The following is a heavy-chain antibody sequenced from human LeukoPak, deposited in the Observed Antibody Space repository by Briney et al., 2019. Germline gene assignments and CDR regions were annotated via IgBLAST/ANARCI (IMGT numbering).Heavy chain of an antibody. CDR1: GGTFSSYA. Sequence: TVKVSCKASGGTFSSYAISWVRQAPGQGLEWMGGIIPIFGTANYAQKFQGRVTITADESTSTAYMELSSLRSEDTAVYYCARVTYDSSGYMWYYFDYWGQGTLVTVSS. V-gene: IGHV1-69*13. CDR2: IIPIFGTA. J-gene: IGHJ4*02. D-gene: IGHD3-22*01. CDR3: ARVTYDSSGYMWYYFDY.